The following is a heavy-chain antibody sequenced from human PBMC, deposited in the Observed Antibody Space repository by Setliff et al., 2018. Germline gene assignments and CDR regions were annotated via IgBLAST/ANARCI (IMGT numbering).Heavy chain of an antibody. Sequence: PSETLSLTCAVYGGSFSGYFWSWIRQAPGRGLEWIGEINGRGSTHYNPSLKSRVTISIDTSKNQFSLKLTSVTAADTAVYYCARQPYSTTYYYYYYYMDVWGKGTTVTVSS. D-gene: IGHD6-13*01. V-gene: IGHV4-34*01. CDR3: ARQPYSTTYYYYYYYMDV. CDR2: INGRGST. J-gene: IGHJ6*03. CDR1: GGSFSGYF.